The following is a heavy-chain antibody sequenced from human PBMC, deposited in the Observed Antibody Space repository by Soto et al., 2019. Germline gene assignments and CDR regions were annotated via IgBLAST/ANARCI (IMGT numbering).Heavy chain of an antibody. CDR3: VGTGTTDDF. CDR2: IFYSGDT. J-gene: IGHJ1*01. D-gene: IGHD1-7*01. Sequence: SETLSLTCTVSGASVNTGDYYWSYIRQPPGKGLEWLGYIFYSGDTYYNPSLKSRATISLNTSRNQFSLTLTSGTDADTAVYYCVGTGTTDDFWGQGTLVTVSS. CDR1: GASVNTGDYY. V-gene: IGHV4-30-4*01.